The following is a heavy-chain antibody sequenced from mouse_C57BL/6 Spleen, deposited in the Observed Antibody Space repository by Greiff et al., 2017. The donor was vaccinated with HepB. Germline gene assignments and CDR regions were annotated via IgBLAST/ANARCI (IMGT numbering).Heavy chain of an antibody. V-gene: IGHV1-22*01. Sequence: VQLQQSGPELVKPGASVKMSCKASGYTFTDYNMHWVKQSHGKSLEWIGYINPNNGGTSYNQKFKGKATLTVNKSTSTAYMELRSLTSEDSAVYYCARGDDYDEGGYYFDYWGQGTTLTVSS. CDR2: INPNNGGT. D-gene: IGHD2-4*01. J-gene: IGHJ2*01. CDR1: GYTFTDYN. CDR3: ARGDDYDEGGYYFDY.